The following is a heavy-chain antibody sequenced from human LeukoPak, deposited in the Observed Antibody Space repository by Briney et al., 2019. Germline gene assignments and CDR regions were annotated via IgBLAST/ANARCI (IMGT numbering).Heavy chain of an antibody. Sequence: PGGSLRLSCAASGFRFEDYAMHWVRQAPGKGLEWVSGINWDGGSAAYADSVKGRFTISRDNAKNSLYLQMNSLRTEDTAFYYCARDRLAATGLFDYWGQGTLVTVSS. J-gene: IGHJ4*02. D-gene: IGHD6-13*01. V-gene: IGHV3-20*04. CDR1: GFRFEDYA. CDR2: INWDGGSA. CDR3: ARDRLAATGLFDY.